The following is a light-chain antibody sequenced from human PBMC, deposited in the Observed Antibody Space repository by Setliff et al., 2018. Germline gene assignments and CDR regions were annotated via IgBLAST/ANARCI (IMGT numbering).Light chain of an antibody. V-gene: IGLV2-8*01. CDR2: EVN. J-gene: IGLJ1*01. Sequence: QSALTQPPSAPGSPGQPVTISCTGTSSDIGGYNYVSWYQQHPGKAPKLMIYEVNKRPSGVPDRFSGSKSGNTASLTVSGLQAEDEADYYCSSYAGSRNFYVFGTGTKGTVL. CDR1: SSDIGGYNY. CDR3: SSYAGSRNFYV.